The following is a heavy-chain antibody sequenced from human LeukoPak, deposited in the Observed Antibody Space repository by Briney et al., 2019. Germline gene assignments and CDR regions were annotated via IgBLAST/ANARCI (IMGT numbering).Heavy chain of an antibody. CDR1: GFSFSSYD. J-gene: IGHJ4*02. CDR2: ISSSGRSM. D-gene: IGHD6-13*01. Sequence: GGSLRLSCAASGFSFSSYDMNWVRQAPGKGLEWVSYISSSGRSMYYADSVKGRFTISRDNAKNSLYLRVNSLRADDTAVYYCARRSSSWSHFDYWGQGTLVTVSS. V-gene: IGHV3-48*03. CDR3: ARRSSSWSHFDY.